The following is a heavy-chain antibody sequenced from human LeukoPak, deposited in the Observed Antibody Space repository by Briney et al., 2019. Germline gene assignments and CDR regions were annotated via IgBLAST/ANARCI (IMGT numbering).Heavy chain of an antibody. CDR2: ISGGSGTI. Sequence: AGGSLRLSCAASGFTFSSYSMNWVRQAPGKGREWVSYISGGSGTIYYADFVKGRFTISRDNGKNSLYLQMNSLRAEDTAVYFCARGRDGASAYWGQGALVTVSS. CDR3: ARGRDGASAY. V-gene: IGHV3-48*01. CDR1: GFTFSSYS. D-gene: IGHD5-24*01. J-gene: IGHJ4*02.